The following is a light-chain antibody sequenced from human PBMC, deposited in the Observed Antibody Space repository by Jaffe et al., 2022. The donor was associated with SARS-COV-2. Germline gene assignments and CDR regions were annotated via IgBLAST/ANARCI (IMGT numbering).Light chain of an antibody. J-gene: IGKJ4*01. V-gene: IGKV1-8*01. CDR1: QGIGSY. Sequence: AIRMTQSPSSFSASTGDRVTITCRASQGIGSYLAWYQQKPGKAPKLLIYAASTLQSGVPSRFSGSGSGTDFTLTISCLQSEDFATYYCQQYYDKPITFGGGTKVEIK. CDR3: QQYYDKPIT. CDR2: AAS.